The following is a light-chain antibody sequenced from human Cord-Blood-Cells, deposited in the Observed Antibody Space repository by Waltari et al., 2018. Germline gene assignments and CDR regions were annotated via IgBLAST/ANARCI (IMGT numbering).Light chain of an antibody. V-gene: IGLV3-25*03. CDR2: KDS. J-gene: IGLJ3*02. CDR3: QSADSSGTNWV. Sequence: SYELTQPPSVSVSPGQTARITCSGDALPKKYAYWYQQKPGQAPVLGIYKDSERPSGIPERFSGSSSGTTVTLTISGVQAEDEADYYCQSADSSGTNWVFGGGTKLTVL. CDR1: ALPKKY.